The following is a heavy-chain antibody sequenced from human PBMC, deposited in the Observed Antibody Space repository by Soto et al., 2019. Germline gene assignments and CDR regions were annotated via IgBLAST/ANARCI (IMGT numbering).Heavy chain of an antibody. Sequence: QVQLVQSGAEVKKPGSSVKVSCKASGGTFSSYTISWVRQAPGQGLEWMGRIIPILGIANHAQKFQGRVTITADKSTSTAYMELSSLRSEDTAVYYCARTSYYYGSGSYYCDYWGQGTLVTVSS. J-gene: IGHJ4*02. V-gene: IGHV1-69*02. CDR1: GGTFSSYT. CDR2: IIPILGIA. D-gene: IGHD3-10*01. CDR3: ARTSYYYGSGSYYCDY.